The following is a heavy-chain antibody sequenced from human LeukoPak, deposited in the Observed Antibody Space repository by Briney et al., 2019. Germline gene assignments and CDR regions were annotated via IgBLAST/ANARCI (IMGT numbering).Heavy chain of an antibody. CDR2: ISSGGVST. Sequence: GGSLRLSCAASGFTFSSFGMSWVRQAPGKGLEWVSAISSGGVSTYYADCVKGRFTISRDTSKNTLYLQMNSLRAEETAVYYCAKDHMVRGISDYWGQGTLVTVSS. J-gene: IGHJ4*02. D-gene: IGHD3-10*01. CDR1: GFTFSSFG. CDR3: AKDHMVRGISDY. V-gene: IGHV3-23*01.